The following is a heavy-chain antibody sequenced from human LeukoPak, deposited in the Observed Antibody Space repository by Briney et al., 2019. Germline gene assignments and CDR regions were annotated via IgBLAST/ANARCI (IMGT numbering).Heavy chain of an antibody. CDR2: IYYSGST. J-gene: IGHJ5*02. CDR3: ATAKGAAARFNWFDP. Sequence: SETLSLTCTVSGGSISSYYWSWIRQPPGKGLEWIGYIYYSGSTNYRPSLKSRVTISVDTSKNQFSLRLSSVTAEDTAVYYCATAKGAAARFNWFDPWGQGTLVTVSS. D-gene: IGHD6-13*01. V-gene: IGHV4-59*01. CDR1: GGSISSYY.